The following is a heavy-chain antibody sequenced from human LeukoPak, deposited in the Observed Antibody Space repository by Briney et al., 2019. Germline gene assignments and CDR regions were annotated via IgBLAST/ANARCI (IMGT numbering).Heavy chain of an antibody. D-gene: IGHD2-21*02. J-gene: IGHJ6*03. CDR1: GGSISSYY. CDR3: AREAYCGGDCYSILYYYMDV. Sequence: SETLPLTCTVSGGSISSYYWSWIRQPAGKGLEWIGRIYTSGSTNYNPSLKSRVTMSVDTPKNQFSLQLSSVTAADTAVYYCAREAYCGGDCYSILYYYMDVWGKGTTVTISS. V-gene: IGHV4-4*07. CDR2: IYTSGST.